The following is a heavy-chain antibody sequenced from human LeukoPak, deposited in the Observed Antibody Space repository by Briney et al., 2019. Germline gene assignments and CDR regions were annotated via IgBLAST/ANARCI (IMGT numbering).Heavy chain of an antibody. J-gene: IGHJ5*02. D-gene: IGHD3-3*01. Sequence: SETLSLTCTVSGGSISSYYWSWIRQPAGKGLEWIGRIYTSGSTNYNPSLKSRVTMSVDTSKNQFSLKLSSVTAADTAVYYCASSIPTIFEVEVAYNWFDPWGQGTLVTVSS. V-gene: IGHV4-4*07. CDR2: IYTSGST. CDR1: GGSISSYY. CDR3: ASSIPTIFEVEVAYNWFDP.